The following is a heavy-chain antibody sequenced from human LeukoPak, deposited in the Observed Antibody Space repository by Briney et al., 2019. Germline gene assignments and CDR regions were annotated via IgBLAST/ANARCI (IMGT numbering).Heavy chain of an antibody. J-gene: IGHJ4*02. CDR3: ARTSAGTRGGYDV. V-gene: IGHV1-8*01. D-gene: IGHD1-1*01. CDR1: GYTFTSYD. CDR2: INPNSGNT. Sequence: GASVKVSCKASGYTFTSYDINWVRQASGQGLEWMGWINPNSGNTGFTQKFQGRVTVTRSTSISKAYMELSSLTSDDTAVYYCARTSAGTRGGYDVWGQGTLVTVSS.